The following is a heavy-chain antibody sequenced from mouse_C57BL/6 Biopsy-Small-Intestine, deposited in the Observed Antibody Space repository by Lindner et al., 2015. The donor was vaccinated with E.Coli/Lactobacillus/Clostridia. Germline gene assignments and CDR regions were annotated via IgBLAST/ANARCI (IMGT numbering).Heavy chain of an antibody. CDR2: IRSKSSNYAT. V-gene: IGHV10-3*01. CDR3: VRDYYYGSSPYYAMDY. J-gene: IGHJ4*01. D-gene: IGHD1-1*01. CDR1: GFTFNTYA. Sequence: EVQLQESGGGLVQPKGSLKLSCAASGFTFNTYAMHWVRQAPGKGLEWVARIRSKSSNYATYYADSVKDRFTISRDDSQSMLYLQMNNPKTEDTAMYYCVRDYYYGSSPYYAMDYWGQGTSVTVSS.